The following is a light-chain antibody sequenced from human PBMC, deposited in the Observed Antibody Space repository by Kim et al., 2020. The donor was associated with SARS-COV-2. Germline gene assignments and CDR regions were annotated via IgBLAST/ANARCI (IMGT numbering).Light chain of an antibody. J-gene: IGLJ1*01. Sequence: QSVLTQPASVSGSPGQSITISCTGTSSDVSGYNYVSWYQQHPDKAPKLVIYDVTKRPSGVSDRFSGSKSGNAASLTISGLQTEDEADYYCSSYTSSGTYVFGTGTKVTVL. CDR3: SSYTSSGTYV. CDR2: DVT. V-gene: IGLV2-14*01. CDR1: SSDVSGYNY.